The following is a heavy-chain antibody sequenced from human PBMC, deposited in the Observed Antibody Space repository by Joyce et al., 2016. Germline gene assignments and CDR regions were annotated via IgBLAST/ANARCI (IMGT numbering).Heavy chain of an antibody. Sequence: QVQLQESGPGLVQPSQTLSLTCGVSGGSISDGGYYWSWIRQPPGQGFEWIGYINYSGNTYYNPSLKSRLTISIDMSKNQFSLRLTSVTAADTAVYYCARVPLSSAFDYWGQGILVTVSS. V-gene: IGHV4-31*11. CDR2: INYSGNT. CDR3: ARVPLSSAFDY. CDR1: GGSISDGGYY. D-gene: IGHD1-26*01. J-gene: IGHJ4*02.